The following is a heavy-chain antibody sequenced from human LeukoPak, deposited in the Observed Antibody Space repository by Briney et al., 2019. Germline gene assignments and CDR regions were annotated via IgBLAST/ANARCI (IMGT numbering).Heavy chain of an antibody. V-gene: IGHV3-48*03. Sequence: PGGSLRLSCAASGFTFSSYEMNWVRQAPGKGLEWVSYISSSGSTIYYADSVKGRFTISRDNAKNSLYLQMNSLRAEDTAVYYCARAMGKNYGGDYWGQGTLVTVSS. CDR1: GFTFSSYE. D-gene: IGHD4-17*01. CDR2: ISSSGSTI. CDR3: ARAMGKNYGGDY. J-gene: IGHJ4*02.